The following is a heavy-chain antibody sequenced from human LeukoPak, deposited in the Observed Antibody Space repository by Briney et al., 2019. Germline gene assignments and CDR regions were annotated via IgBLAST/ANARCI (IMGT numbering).Heavy chain of an antibody. CDR1: GGSISSGGYY. D-gene: IGHD2-2*01. Sequence: PSETLSLTCTVSGGSISSGGYYWRWIRQPPGKGLEWIGYIYHSGSTYYNPSLKSRVTISVDRSKNQFSLKLSSVTAADTAVYYCASREWKYCSSTSCYADYWGQGTLVTVSS. CDR2: IYHSGST. J-gene: IGHJ4*02. V-gene: IGHV4-30-2*01. CDR3: ASREWKYCSSTSCYADY.